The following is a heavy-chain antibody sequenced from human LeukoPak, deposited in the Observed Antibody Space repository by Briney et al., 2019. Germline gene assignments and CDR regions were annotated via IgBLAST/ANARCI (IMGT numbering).Heavy chain of an antibody. CDR3: ARTGVSGDFDY. D-gene: IGHD1-1*01. CDR2: INPDSGGT. J-gene: IGHJ4*02. Sequence: ASVKVSCKASGYTFTGYYMHWVRPAPGQGLEWMGWINPDSGGTNYGKKFRGWVTMTRDTSISTAYMELSRLSSDDTAVYYCARTGVSGDFDYWGQGTLVTVSS. V-gene: IGHV1-2*04. CDR1: GYTFTGYY.